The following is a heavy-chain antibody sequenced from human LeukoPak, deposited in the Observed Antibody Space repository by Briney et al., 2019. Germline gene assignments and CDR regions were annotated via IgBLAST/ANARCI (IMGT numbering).Heavy chain of an antibody. D-gene: IGHD6-19*01. CDR3: ARVSSGWYEGDY. Sequence: KPGGSLRLSCAASGFTFSSYSMNWVRQAPGKGLEWVSSISSSSSYIYYADSVKGRLTISGDNAKNSLYLQMNSLRAEDTAVYYCARVSSGWYEGDYWGQGTLVTVSS. CDR1: GFTFSSYS. V-gene: IGHV3-21*01. J-gene: IGHJ4*02. CDR2: ISSSSSYI.